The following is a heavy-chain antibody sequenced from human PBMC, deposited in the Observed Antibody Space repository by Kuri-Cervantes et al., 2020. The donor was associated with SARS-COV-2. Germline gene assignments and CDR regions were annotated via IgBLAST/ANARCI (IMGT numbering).Heavy chain of an antibody. CDR2: IYHSGST. V-gene: IGHV4-30-2*01. CDR3: ARDGNYDSSGYFDY. J-gene: IGHJ4*02. Sequence: SETLSLTCKVSGGSVSSGSYFWSWIRQPPGKDLEWIGYIYHSGSTYYNPSLKSRVTISVDRSKNQFSLKLSSVTAADTAVYYCARDGNYDSSGYFDYWGQGTLVTVSS. CDR1: GGSVSSGSYF. D-gene: IGHD3-22*01.